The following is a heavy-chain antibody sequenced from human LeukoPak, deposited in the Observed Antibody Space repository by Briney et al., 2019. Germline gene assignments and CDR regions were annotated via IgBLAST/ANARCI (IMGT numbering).Heavy chain of an antibody. V-gene: IGHV4-39*01. D-gene: IGHD1-14*01. CDR3: ARQYRRTWDP. CDR2: IYYSGST. Sequence: NTSETLSLTCTVSGGSISSSSYYWGWVRQPPGKGREWIGSIYYSGSTYYNPSRKGRVTISVDTSKNQSSLKLSSVTAADSALYSCARQYRRTWDPWGQGTLVTVSS. CDR1: GGSISSSSYY. J-gene: IGHJ5*02.